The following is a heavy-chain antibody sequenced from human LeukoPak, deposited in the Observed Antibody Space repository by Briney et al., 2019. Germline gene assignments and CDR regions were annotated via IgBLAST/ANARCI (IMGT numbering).Heavy chain of an antibody. CDR2: ISSSGSTI. J-gene: IGHJ6*03. Sequence: GGSLRLSCGASGFTFSDHDMHWVRQAPGKGLEWVSYISSSGSTIYYADSVKGRFTISRDNAENSLYLQMNTLRAEDTAVYYCARDLVWFGEPKGYYNYMDVWGKGTTVTVSS. CDR1: GFTFSDHD. D-gene: IGHD3-10*01. CDR3: ARDLVWFGEPKGYYNYMDV. V-gene: IGHV3-48*03.